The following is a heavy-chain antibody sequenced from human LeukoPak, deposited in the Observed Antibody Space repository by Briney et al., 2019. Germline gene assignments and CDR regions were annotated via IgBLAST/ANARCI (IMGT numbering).Heavy chain of an antibody. CDR2: IYYSGST. J-gene: IGHJ3*02. V-gene: IGHV4-59*01. CDR3: ASYYGSGSYASDAFDI. D-gene: IGHD3-10*01. CDR1: GGSISSYY. Sequence: SETLSLTCTVSGGSISSYYWSWIRQPPGKGLEWIGYIYYSGSTNYNPSLTSRVTLSVVTPQNQFSLKLSSVTAPRTAPYYCASYYGSGSYASDAFDIWGQGTMVTVSS.